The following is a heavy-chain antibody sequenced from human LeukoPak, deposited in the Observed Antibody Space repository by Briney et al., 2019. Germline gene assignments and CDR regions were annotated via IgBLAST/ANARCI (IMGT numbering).Heavy chain of an antibody. CDR3: AGQLLPNNWFDP. D-gene: IGHD2-15*01. Sequence: ASVKVSCKVSGYTLTELSMHWVRQAPGKGLEWMGGFDPEDGETIYAQKFQGRVTMTEDTSTDTAYMELSSLRSKDTAVYYCAGQLLPNNWFDPWGQGTLVTVSS. V-gene: IGHV1-24*01. CDR2: FDPEDGET. J-gene: IGHJ5*02. CDR1: GYTLTELS.